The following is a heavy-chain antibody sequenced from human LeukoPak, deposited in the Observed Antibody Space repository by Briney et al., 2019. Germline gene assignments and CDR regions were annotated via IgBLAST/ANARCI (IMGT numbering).Heavy chain of an antibody. Sequence: ASVKVSCKASGYTFTSYAMNWVRQAPGQGLEWMGWINTNTGNPTYAQGFTGRFVFSLDTSVSTAYLQICSLKAEDTAVYYCARDRRRVSLKNNWNDGWFDPWGQGTLVTVSS. D-gene: IGHD1-20*01. CDR3: ARDRRRVSLKNNWNDGWFDP. CDR1: GYTFTSYA. CDR2: INTNTGNP. J-gene: IGHJ5*02. V-gene: IGHV7-4-1*01.